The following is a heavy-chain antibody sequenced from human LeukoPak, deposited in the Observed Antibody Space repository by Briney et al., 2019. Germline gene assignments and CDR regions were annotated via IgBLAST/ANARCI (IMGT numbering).Heavy chain of an antibody. D-gene: IGHD1-26*01. CDR2: ISGSGGST. J-gene: IGHJ6*03. CDR3: AKGEKYYYYCYMDV. CDR1: GFTFSTYA. V-gene: IGHV3-23*01. Sequence: PGGSLRLSXAASGFTFSTYAMSWVRQAPGKGLEWVSAISGSGGSTYYADSVKGRFTISRDNSKNTLYLQMNSLRAEDTAVYYCAKGEKYYYYCYMDVWGKGTTVTVSS.